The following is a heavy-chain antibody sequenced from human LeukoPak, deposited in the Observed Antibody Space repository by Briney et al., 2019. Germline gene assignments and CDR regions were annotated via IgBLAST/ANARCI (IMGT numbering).Heavy chain of an antibody. CDR2: ITVSTGST. CDR3: AKRGYCSGTNCYHYFDY. V-gene: IGHV3-23*01. Sequence: GGSLRLSCSASGFTFSTYAMTWVRQAPGKGLEWVSTITVSTGSTYYAASLKGRFTISRDNSKNTLYLQMSSLRAEDTAVYYCAKRGYCSGTNCYHYFDYWGQGTLVTVSS. J-gene: IGHJ4*02. D-gene: IGHD2-2*01. CDR1: GFTFSTYA.